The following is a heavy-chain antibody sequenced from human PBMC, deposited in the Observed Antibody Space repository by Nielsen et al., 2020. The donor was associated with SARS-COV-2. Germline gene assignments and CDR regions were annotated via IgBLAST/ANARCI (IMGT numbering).Heavy chain of an antibody. V-gene: IGHV3-15*01. D-gene: IGHD3-10*01. CDR3: AKVILPRRYARLWFGEPPGY. CDR1: GFTFSNAW. Sequence: GESLKISCAASGFTFSNAWMSWVRQAPGKGLEWVGRIKSKTDGGTTDFAAPVKGRFTISRDDSKNTLYLQMNSLKTEDTAVYYCAKVILPRRYARLWFGEPPGYWGQGTLVTVSS. CDR2: IKSKTDGGTT. J-gene: IGHJ4*02.